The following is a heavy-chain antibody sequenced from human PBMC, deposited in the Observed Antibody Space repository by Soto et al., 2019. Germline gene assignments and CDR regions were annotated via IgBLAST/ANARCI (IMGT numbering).Heavy chain of an antibody. CDR2: INHSGST. V-gene: IGHV4-34*01. J-gene: IGHJ6*03. CDR1: GGSFSGYY. Sequence: SETLSLTCAVYGGSFSGYYWSWIRQPPGKGLEWIGEINHSGSTNYNPSLKSRVTISVDTSKNQFSLKLSSVTAADTAVYYCARTPSLVVVAATPRYYYMDVWGKGTTVTVS. D-gene: IGHD2-15*01. CDR3: ARTPSLVVVAATPRYYYMDV.